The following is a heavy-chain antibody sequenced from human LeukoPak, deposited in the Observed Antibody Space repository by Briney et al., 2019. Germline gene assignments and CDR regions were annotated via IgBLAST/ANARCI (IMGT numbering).Heavy chain of an antibody. CDR3: VKNRGGSYYSGSDY. Sequence: PGGSLRLSCAASGFTFSSYAMNWVRQAPGKGLEWVSAVRGSDAGASYADSVKGQFTISRDNSKNTLYLQMNSLRAEDTAVYYCVKNRGGSYYSGSDYWGQGTLVTVSS. CDR2: VRGSDAGA. CDR1: GFTFSSYA. V-gene: IGHV3-23*01. D-gene: IGHD1-26*01. J-gene: IGHJ4*02.